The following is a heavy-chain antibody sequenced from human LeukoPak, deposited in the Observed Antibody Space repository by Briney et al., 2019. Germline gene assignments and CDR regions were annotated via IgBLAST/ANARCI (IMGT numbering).Heavy chain of an antibody. D-gene: IGHD3-22*01. Sequence: ASVKVSCKASGYTFTSYYMHWVRQAPGQGLEWMGIINPSGGSTSYAQKFQGRGTMTRDTSTSTVYMELSSLRAEDTAVYYCAWTPYDSSGYYSHWGQGTLVTVSS. J-gene: IGHJ4*02. CDR3: AWTPYDSSGYYSH. V-gene: IGHV1-46*01. CDR1: GYTFTSYY. CDR2: INPSGGST.